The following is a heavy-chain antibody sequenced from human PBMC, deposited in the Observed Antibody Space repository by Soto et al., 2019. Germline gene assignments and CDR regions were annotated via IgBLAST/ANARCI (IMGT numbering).Heavy chain of an antibody. V-gene: IGHV3-23*01. J-gene: IGHJ4*02. CDR1: GFTFSSYA. Sequence: EVQLLESGGGVVQPGGSLRLSCAASGFTFSSYAMNWVRQAPGQGLEWVSTVSDSGGSTYYADSVQGRFTISRDNSKNTLFLHMNSLGAEDTAIYYCARTIVGGVFHAFDFWGQGTLVTVSS. D-gene: IGHD1-26*01. CDR3: ARTIVGGVFHAFDF. CDR2: VSDSGGST.